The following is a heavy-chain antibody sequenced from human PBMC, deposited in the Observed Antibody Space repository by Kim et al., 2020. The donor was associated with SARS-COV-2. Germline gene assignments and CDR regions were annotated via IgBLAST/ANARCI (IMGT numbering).Heavy chain of an antibody. V-gene: IGHV3-7*03. CDR3: ARALPLRYFDWLLRNSPFYYYYGMDV. CDR1: GFTFSSYW. Sequence: GGSLRLSCAASGFTFSSYWMSWVRQAPGKGLEWVANIKQDGSEKYYVDSVKGRFTISRDNAKNSLYLQMNSLRAEDTAVYYCARALPLRYFDWLLRNSPFYYYYGMDVWGQGTTVTVSS. CDR2: IKQDGSEK. J-gene: IGHJ6*02. D-gene: IGHD3-9*01.